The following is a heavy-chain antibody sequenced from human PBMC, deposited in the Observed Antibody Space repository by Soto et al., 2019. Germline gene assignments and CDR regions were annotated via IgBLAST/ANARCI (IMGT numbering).Heavy chain of an antibody. J-gene: IGHJ3*02. V-gene: IGHV1-8*01. CDR1: GYTFTSYD. CDR2: MNPNSGNT. CDR3: ARGINYYDSGDDAFDI. D-gene: IGHD3-10*01. Sequence: QVQLVQSGAEVKKPGASVKVSCKASGYTFTSYDINWVRQATGQGLEWMGWMNPNSGNTGYAQKFQGRVSITRNTSISTADMELSSLRSEDTAVYYCARGINYYDSGDDAFDIWGQGTMVIVSS.